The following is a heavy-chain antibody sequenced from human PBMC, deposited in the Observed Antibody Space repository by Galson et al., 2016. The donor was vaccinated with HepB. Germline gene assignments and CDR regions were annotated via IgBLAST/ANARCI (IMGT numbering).Heavy chain of an antibody. V-gene: IGHV1-46*01. J-gene: IGHJ6*02. CDR3: TRSGGVSTYYYYHYGMDV. D-gene: IGHD2-8*02. CDR2: INPSGGST. Sequence: SVKVSCKASGYTFTTYYMHWVRQAPGQGLEWMGIINPSGGSTTYEQKVQGRVTMTRDKSTSTVYMELSSLRSEDTALYYCTRSGGVSTYYYYHYGMDVWGQGTTVTVSS. CDR1: GYTFTTYY.